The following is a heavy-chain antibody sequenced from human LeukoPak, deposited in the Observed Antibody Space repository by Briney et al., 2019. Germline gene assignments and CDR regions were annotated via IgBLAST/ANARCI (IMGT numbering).Heavy chain of an antibody. D-gene: IGHD6-6*01. J-gene: IGHJ5*02. CDR1: GFTFSSYS. Sequence: AGGSLRLSCAASGFTFSSYSMNWVRQAPGKGLEWVSSISSSSSYIYYADSVKGRFTISRDNAKNSLYLQMNSLRAEDTAVYYCARGANSSSNWFDPWGQGTLVTVSS. CDR3: ARGANSSSNWFDP. CDR2: ISSSSSYI. V-gene: IGHV3-21*01.